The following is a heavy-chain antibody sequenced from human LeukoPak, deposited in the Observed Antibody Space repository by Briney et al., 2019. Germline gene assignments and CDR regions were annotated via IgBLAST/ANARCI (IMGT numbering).Heavy chain of an antibody. J-gene: IGHJ4*02. CDR2: IYYSGST. Sequence: SETLSLTCTVSGGSVSSGSYYWSWIRQPPGKGLEWIGYIYYSGSTNYNPSLKSRVTISVDTSKNQFSLKLSSVTAADTAVCYCARTRSYSGSYYRDYWGQGTLVTVSS. D-gene: IGHD1-26*01. CDR3: ARTRSYSGSYYRDY. V-gene: IGHV4-61*01. CDR1: GGSVSSGSYY.